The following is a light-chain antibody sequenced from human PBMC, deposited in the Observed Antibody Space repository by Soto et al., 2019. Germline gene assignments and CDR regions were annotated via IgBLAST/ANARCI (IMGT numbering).Light chain of an antibody. V-gene: IGLV4-69*01. J-gene: IGLJ2*01. Sequence: QSVLTQSPSASASLGASVKLTCTLSSGHSSYAIAWHQQQPEKGPRYLMKLDSDGSHSKGDGIPDRFSGSSSGAERYLTIPSLQSEDEADYYCQTWGTGIVVCRGGTKVTVL. CDR3: QTWGTGIVV. CDR2: LDSDGSH. CDR1: SGHSSYA.